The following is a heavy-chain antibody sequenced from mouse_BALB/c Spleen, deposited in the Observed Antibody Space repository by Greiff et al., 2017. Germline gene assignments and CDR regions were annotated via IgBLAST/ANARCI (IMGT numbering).Heavy chain of an antibody. D-gene: IGHD1-1*01. CDR1: GYSITSDYA. J-gene: IGHJ4*01. Sequence: EVHLVESGPGLVKPSQSLSLTCTVTGYSITSDYAWNWIRQFPGNKLEWMGYISYSGSTSYNPSLKSRISITRDTSKNQFFLQLNSVTTEDTATYYCARDGRGYAMDYWGQGTSVTVSS. CDR2: ISYSGST. CDR3: ARDGRGYAMDY. V-gene: IGHV3-2*02.